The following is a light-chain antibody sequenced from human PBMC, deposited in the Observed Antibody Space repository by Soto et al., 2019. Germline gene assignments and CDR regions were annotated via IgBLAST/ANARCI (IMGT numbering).Light chain of an antibody. Sequence: IVLTHSPATLSFSPWLRSTHSFCSSQSVSSSSLAWYQQKPGLAPRLLIYDASNRATGIPDRFSGSGSGTEFTLTISSLQSEDFAVYYCQQYNNWPLTFGQGTRLEIK. J-gene: IGKJ5*01. CDR3: QQYNNWPLT. CDR1: QSVSSSS. V-gene: IGKV3D-20*01. CDR2: DAS.